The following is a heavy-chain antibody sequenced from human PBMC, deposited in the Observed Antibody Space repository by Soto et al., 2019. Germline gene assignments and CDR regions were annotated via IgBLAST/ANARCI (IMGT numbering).Heavy chain of an antibody. CDR3: ARDSIAAAGTDY. Sequence: SVKVSCKASGGTFSSYTIAWVRQAPGQGLEWMGEIIPLFGTTNYVENFQGRLTITADASTSTAYMELSSLRSEDTAMYYCARDSIAAAGTDYWGQGTLVTVSS. J-gene: IGHJ4*02. CDR1: GGTFSSYT. CDR2: IIPLFGTT. V-gene: IGHV1-69*13. D-gene: IGHD6-13*01.